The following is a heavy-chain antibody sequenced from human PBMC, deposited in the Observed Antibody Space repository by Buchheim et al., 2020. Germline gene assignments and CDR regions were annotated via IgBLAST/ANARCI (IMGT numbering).Heavy chain of an antibody. Sequence: QLQLQESGPGLVKPSETLSLTCTVSGCSISSSGYYWGWIRQPPGTGLEWIGSINYSGTTYYNPSLKSRVTISVEASWNQLSLKLNSVTAADTAVYYCARMVKEINRYPGSSYHDYWGQGTL. J-gene: IGHJ4*02. CDR3: ARMVKEINRYPGSSYHDY. CDR1: GCSISSSGYY. V-gene: IGHV4-39*01. D-gene: IGHD6-6*01. CDR2: INYSGTT.